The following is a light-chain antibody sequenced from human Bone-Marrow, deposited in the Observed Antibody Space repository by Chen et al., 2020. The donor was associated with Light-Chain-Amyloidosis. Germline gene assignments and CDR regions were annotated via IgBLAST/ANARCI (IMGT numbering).Light chain of an antibody. V-gene: IGKV2-28*01. J-gene: IGKJ1*01. CDR3: MQALQTPRT. Sequence: DIVMTQSPLPLPVIPGEPASISCRSNHSLLHNTGYNYLDWYLQKPGQSPQLVVYLGSNRAAGVPERFSGSGSGTDFTLKISRVEAEDVGVYYCMQALQTPRTFGQGTKVEIK. CDR1: HSLLHNTGYNY. CDR2: LGS.